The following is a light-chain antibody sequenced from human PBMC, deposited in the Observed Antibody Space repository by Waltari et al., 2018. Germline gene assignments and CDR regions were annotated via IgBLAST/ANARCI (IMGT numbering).Light chain of an antibody. CDR1: SSDVGGYNY. V-gene: IGLV2-23*02. Sequence: QSALTQPASVSGSPGQSITISCTGTSSDVGGYNYVSWYQQHPGKAPKLMIYDVSKRPSGVSNRFSGSKAGNRASLTISGLQAEDEADYYCCSYAGSSTLRVFGTGTKVTVL. CDR3: CSYAGSSTLRV. J-gene: IGLJ1*01. CDR2: DVS.